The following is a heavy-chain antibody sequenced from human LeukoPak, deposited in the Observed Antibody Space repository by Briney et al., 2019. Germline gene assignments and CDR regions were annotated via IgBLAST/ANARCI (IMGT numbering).Heavy chain of an antibody. D-gene: IGHD3-10*01. V-gene: IGHV3-48*03. CDR3: ARVATMVRVPLDALDI. CDR1: GFTFSGCE. J-gene: IGHJ3*02. CDR2: ISRSGNTI. Sequence: GGSLRLSSAISGFTFSGCELTWVRQAPGKGLEWISYISRSGNTIYYAVSVKGRFTTSRDNAKNSLYLQVNSLRVEDTAVYYCARVATMVRVPLDALDIWGQGTMVSVSS.